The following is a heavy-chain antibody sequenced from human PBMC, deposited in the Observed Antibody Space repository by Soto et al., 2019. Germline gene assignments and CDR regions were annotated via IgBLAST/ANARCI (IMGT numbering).Heavy chain of an antibody. CDR1: GFTFWSYA. D-gene: IGHD2-2*01. CDR2: ISASDVST. J-gene: IGHJ6*02. V-gene: IGHV3-23*01. CDR3: AKDLLSPIHCSSTSCYSKYYGMDV. Sequence: HPGGSLRLSCAASGFTFWSYAVSWVRQAQGKGLEWVSSISASDVSTYYADSVKGRFTISRDISKNTLYLQMNSLRAEDTAVYYCAKDLLSPIHCSSTSCYSKYYGMDVWRQGSTVTVSS.